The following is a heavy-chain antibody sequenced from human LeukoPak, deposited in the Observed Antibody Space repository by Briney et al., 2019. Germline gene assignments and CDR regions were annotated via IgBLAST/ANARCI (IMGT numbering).Heavy chain of an antibody. CDR3: ARQNYDVLTGYYAVDY. CDR2: IYYSGSS. CDR1: GVSISSDY. D-gene: IGHD3-9*01. J-gene: IGHJ4*02. Sequence: SETLSLTCTVSGVSISSDYWSWIRLPPGKGLEWIGYIYYSGSSNYNPSLKSRVTMSVDTSKNQFSLKLSSVTAADTAVYYCARQNYDVLTGYYAVDYWGQGTLVTVSS. V-gene: IGHV4-59*08.